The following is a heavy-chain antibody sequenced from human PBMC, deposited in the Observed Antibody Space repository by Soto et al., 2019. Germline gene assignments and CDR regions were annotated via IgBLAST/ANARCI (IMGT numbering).Heavy chain of an antibody. D-gene: IGHD6-6*01. Sequence: EVQLVESGGGLVKPGGSLRLSCAASGFIFSSYSMNWVRQAPGKGLEWISSVSSTGSFIDYTDSLKGRFTISRDNAKSSLSLQMNSRRAEDTALYYCARETNPYTTSSHAFDIWGQGTMVTASS. CDR3: ARETNPYTTSSHAFDI. J-gene: IGHJ3*02. CDR2: VSSTGSFI. CDR1: GFIFSSYS. V-gene: IGHV3-21*01.